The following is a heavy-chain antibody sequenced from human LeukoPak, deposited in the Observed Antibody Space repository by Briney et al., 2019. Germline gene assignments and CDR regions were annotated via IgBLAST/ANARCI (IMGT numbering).Heavy chain of an antibody. CDR1: GFTFSDYY. J-gene: IGHJ4*02. D-gene: IGHD3-10*01. CDR3: AKVAKYYYGSETYYFFEH. V-gene: IGHV3-7*01. Sequence: GGSLRLSCAASGFTFSDYYMSWVRQAPGKGPEWVANIKQDGTERYYVDSVKGRFTISRDNVKNSLYLQMNSLRVEDTAVYYCAKVAKYYYGSETYYFFEHWGQGTPVTASS. CDR2: IKQDGTER.